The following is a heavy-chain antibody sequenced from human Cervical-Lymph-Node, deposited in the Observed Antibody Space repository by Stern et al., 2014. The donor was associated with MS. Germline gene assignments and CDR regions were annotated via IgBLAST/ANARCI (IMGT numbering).Heavy chain of an antibody. CDR1: GYSFTSYY. V-gene: IGHV1-46*01. Sequence: VQLVQSGAEVQKSWASVKVSCKASGYSFTSYYMHWVRQAPGQGLEWMGIINPSRDSTTYAQRFQGRIKMTTDTSTNTVYMELRSLRSEDTAMYYCARDLGDVAAAGFLAYWGQGTLVTVSS. CDR2: INPSRDST. CDR3: ARDLGDVAAAGFLAY. J-gene: IGHJ4*02. D-gene: IGHD6-13*01.